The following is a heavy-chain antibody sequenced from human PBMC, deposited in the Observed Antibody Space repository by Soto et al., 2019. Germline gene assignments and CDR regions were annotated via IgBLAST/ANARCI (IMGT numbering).Heavy chain of an antibody. D-gene: IGHD6-19*01. Sequence: GGSLRLSCAASGFTFASHAMSWARQAPGKGLEWVSGISANGGRANYADSVKGRFSLSRDNSKNTMFLQMDSLTAEDTAIYYCASWVIALGGTGYFRHWGQGTLVTVSS. J-gene: IGHJ1*01. CDR3: ASWVIALGGTGYFRH. CDR1: GFTFASHA. CDR2: ISANGGRA. V-gene: IGHV3-23*01.